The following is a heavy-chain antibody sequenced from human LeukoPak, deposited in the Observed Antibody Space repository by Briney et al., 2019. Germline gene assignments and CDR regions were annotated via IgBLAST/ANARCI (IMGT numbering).Heavy chain of an antibody. CDR2: ISFDGSAK. CDR1: GFTFSNYG. Sequence: GRSLRLSCAASGFTFSNYGMHWVRQAPGKGLEWVSVISFDGSAKYYADSVKGRFTISRDNSKNTLYLQMNSLRAEDTAVYYCARVRDSHVYYYGMDVWGQGTTVTVSS. CDR3: ARVRDSHVYYYGMDV. V-gene: IGHV3-33*08. J-gene: IGHJ6*02. D-gene: IGHD5-18*01.